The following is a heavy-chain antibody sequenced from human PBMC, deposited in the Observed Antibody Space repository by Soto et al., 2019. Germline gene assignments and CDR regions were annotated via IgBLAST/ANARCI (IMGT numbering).Heavy chain of an antibody. CDR2: MNPNSGGT. CDR1: GYTFTGYY. V-gene: IGHV1-2*04. Sequence: ASVKVSCKASGYTFTGYYMHWVRQAPGQGLEWMGWMNPNSGGTNYAQKFQGWVTMTRDTSISTAYMELSSLRSEDTAVYYCARTGITIFGVVIHNWFDPWGQGTLVTVSS. J-gene: IGHJ5*02. CDR3: ARTGITIFGVVIHNWFDP. D-gene: IGHD3-3*01.